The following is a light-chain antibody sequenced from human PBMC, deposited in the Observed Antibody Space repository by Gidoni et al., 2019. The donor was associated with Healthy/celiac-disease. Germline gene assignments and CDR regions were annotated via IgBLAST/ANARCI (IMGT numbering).Light chain of an antibody. V-gene: IGKV2-28*01. CDR3: MQALQTPCS. CDR2: LGS. J-gene: IGKJ2*04. CDR1: QSHLHSNGYNY. Sequence: DIVMTQSPLSLPVTPGEPASISCRSSQSHLHSNGYNYLDWYLQKPGQSPQLLIYLGSNRASGVPDRFSGSGSGTDFTLKISRVEAEDVGVYYCMQALQTPCSFGQGTKLEIK.